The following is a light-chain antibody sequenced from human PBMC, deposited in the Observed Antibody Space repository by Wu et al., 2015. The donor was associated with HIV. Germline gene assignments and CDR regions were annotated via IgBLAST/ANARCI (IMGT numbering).Light chain of an antibody. CDR2: DAS. Sequence: EIVLTQSPGTLSLSPGERATLSCRASQSVGRNYFAWYQQKLGQAPRLLIFDASTRATGVPDFTLTISRLEPEDFAVYYCQQYSGSPLTFGQGTKVEIK. J-gene: IGKJ1*01. V-gene: IGKV3-20*01. CDR1: QSVGRNY. CDR3: QQYSGSPLT.